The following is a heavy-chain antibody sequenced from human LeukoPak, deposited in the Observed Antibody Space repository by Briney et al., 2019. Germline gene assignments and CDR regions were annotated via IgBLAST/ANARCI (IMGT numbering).Heavy chain of an antibody. J-gene: IGHJ4*02. CDR2: INSDGSST. D-gene: IGHD4-17*01. Sequence: GGSLRLSCAASGFTFSSYWVHWVRQAPGKGLVWVSRINSDGSSTSYADSVKGRFTISRDNAKNSLYLQMNSLRVEDTALYYCAKDPHYGLTSFDYWGQGTLVTVSS. CDR3: AKDPHYGLTSFDY. V-gene: IGHV3-74*01. CDR1: GFTFSSYW.